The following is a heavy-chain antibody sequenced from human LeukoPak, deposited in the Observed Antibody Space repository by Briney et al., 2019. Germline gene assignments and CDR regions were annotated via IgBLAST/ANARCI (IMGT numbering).Heavy chain of an antibody. CDR2: IYYSGST. D-gene: IGHD6-13*01. Sequence: SETLSLTCTVSGGSISSHYWSWVRQPPGKGLEWIGYIYYSGSTKYNPSLKSRVTISVDTSKNQFSLKLSSVTAADTAVYYCARVGGGQQLVTSPLYYFDYWGQGTLVTVSS. J-gene: IGHJ4*02. CDR3: ARVGGGQQLVTSPLYYFDY. CDR1: GGSISSHY. V-gene: IGHV4-59*11.